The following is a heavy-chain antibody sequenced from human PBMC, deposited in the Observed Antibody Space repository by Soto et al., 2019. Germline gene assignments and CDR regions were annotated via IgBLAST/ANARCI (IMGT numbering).Heavy chain of an antibody. V-gene: IGHV4-31*03. D-gene: IGHD4-17*01. CDR1: DGSISSDNYY. Sequence: QVQLQESVPGLVKPSQTLSLICPVSDGSISSDNYYWSWIRQHPGKGLEWIGYIYYSGSTYYNPSLKSRVNISVDTSKNQFSLKLSSVTAADTAMYYCARAGYGDYDRGIDYWGQGTLVTVSS. J-gene: IGHJ4*02. CDR2: IYYSGST. CDR3: ARAGYGDYDRGIDY.